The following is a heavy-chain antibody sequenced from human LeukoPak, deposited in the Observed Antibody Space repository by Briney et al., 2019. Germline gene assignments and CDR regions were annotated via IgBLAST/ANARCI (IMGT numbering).Heavy chain of an antibody. CDR2: IIPIFGTA. J-gene: IGHJ3*02. D-gene: IGHD6-19*01. CDR3: ARDPSPIAVAVAFDI. Sequence: GASVKVSCKASGGTFSSYAISWVRQAPGQGLEWMGRIIPIFGTANYAQKFQGRVTITTDEPTSTAYMELSSLRSEDTAVYYCARDPSPIAVAVAFDIWGQGTMVTVSS. CDR1: GGTFSSYA. V-gene: IGHV1-69*05.